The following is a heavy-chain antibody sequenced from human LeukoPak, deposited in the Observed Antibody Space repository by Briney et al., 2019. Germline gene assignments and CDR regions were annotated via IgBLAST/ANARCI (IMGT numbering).Heavy chain of an antibody. CDR2: INPNSGGT. Sequence: ASVKVSXKASGYTFTGYYMHWVRQAPGQGLEWMGWINPNSGGTNYAQKFQGRVTMTRDTSISTAYMELSRLRSDDTAVYYCARRTGYPGLDWFDPWGQGTLVTVSS. V-gene: IGHV1-2*02. CDR3: ARRTGYPGLDWFDP. CDR1: GYTFTGYY. D-gene: IGHD1-1*01. J-gene: IGHJ5*02.